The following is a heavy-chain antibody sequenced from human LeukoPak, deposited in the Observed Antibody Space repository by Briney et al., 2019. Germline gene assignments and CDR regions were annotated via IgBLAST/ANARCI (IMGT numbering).Heavy chain of an antibody. V-gene: IGHV4-31*03. D-gene: IGHD1-26*01. J-gene: IGHJ4*02. CDR1: GGSISSGGYY. Sequence: SQTLSLTCTVSGGSISSGGYYWSWIRQHPGKGLEWIGYIYYSGSTYYNPSLKSRVTISVDTSKNQFSLKLSSVTAADTAVYYCAESSGNCIIDYWGQGTLVTVSS. CDR2: IYYSGST. CDR3: AESSGNCIIDY.